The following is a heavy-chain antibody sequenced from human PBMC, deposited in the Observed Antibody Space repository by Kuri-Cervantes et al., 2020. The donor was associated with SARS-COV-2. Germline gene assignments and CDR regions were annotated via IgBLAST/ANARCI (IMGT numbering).Heavy chain of an antibody. CDR2: ISYDGSNK. CDR1: GFTFSSYA. Sequence: GGSLRLSCAASGFTFSSYAMHWVRQAPGKGLEWVAVISYDGSNKYYADSVKGRFTISRDNSKNTLYLQMNSLRAEDTAVYYCVIVDTAMVGFGDCWGQGTLVTVSS. CDR3: VIVDTAMVGFGDC. D-gene: IGHD5-18*01. V-gene: IGHV3-30-3*01. J-gene: IGHJ4*02.